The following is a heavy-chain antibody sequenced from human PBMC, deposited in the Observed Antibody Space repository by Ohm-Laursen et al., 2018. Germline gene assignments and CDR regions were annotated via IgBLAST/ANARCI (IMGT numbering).Heavy chain of an antibody. J-gene: IGHJ6*02. V-gene: IGHV1-18*01. CDR1: GYTFTSYG. D-gene: IGHD2-21*01. Sequence: GASVKVSCKASGYTFTSYGISWVRQAPGQGLEWMGWISPHNSDTNYSQKLQGRVTMTTDTSTTTAYMELRSLRSDDTAVYYCARDNYGTYSPYYYSGMDVWGQGTTVTVSS. CDR3: ARDNYGTYSPYYYSGMDV. CDR2: ISPHNSDT.